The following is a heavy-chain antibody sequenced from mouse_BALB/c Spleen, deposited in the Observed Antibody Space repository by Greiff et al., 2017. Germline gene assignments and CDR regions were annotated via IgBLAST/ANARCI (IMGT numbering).Heavy chain of an antibody. CDR1: GFTFSSFG. Sequence: EVQLVESGGGLVQPGGSRKLSCAASGFTFSSFGMHWVRQAPEKGLEWVAYISSGSSTIYYADTVKGRFTISRDNPKNTLFLQMTSLRSEDTAMYYCARRLCDGDYFDYWGQGTTLTVSS. CDR3: ARRLCDGDYFDY. D-gene: IGHD2-13*01. J-gene: IGHJ2*01. V-gene: IGHV5-17*02. CDR2: ISSGSSTI.